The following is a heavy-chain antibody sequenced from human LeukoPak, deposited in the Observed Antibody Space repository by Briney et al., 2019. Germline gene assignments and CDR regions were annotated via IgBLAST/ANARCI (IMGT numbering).Heavy chain of an antibody. CDR2: INHSGRT. J-gene: IGHJ4*02. CDR1: GGSFSGYS. CDR3: ASGNTLKGVDY. V-gene: IGHV4-34*01. Sequence: KTSETLSLTCAVYGGSFSGYSWSWIRQPPGKGLEYIGEINHSGRTNYNPSLKSRVTISVDTSKNQFSLKLGSVTAADTAVYYCASGNTLKGVDYWGQGTLVSVSS. D-gene: IGHD2/OR15-2a*01.